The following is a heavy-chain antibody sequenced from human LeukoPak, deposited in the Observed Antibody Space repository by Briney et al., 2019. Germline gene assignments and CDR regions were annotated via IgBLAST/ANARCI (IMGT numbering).Heavy chain of an antibody. CDR2: LIPIFGTA. Sequence: SLKVSCKASGGTFSSYAISWVRQAPGQGLEWMGGLIPIFGTANYAQKFQGRVTITADESTSTAYMELSSLRSEDTAVYYCARSSRGHFHYYYFGMDVWGQGTTVTVSS. CDR3: ARSSRGHFHYYYFGMDV. J-gene: IGHJ6*02. V-gene: IGHV1-69*13. CDR1: GGTFSSYA. D-gene: IGHD6-25*01.